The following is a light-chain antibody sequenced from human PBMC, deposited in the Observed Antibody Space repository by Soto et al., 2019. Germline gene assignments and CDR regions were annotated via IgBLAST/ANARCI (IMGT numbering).Light chain of an antibody. CDR3: QQRSNWPPTIT. V-gene: IGKV3-15*01. CDR2: GAS. Sequence: EIVLTQSPRTLCVSPGESATLSCRASQSVSSSYLAWYQQKPGQAPRLLIYGASTRATDIPARFSGSGSWTEFTLTISSLQSEEFAGSSGQQRSNWPPTITFGQGTRLEIK. J-gene: IGKJ5*01. CDR1: QSVSSSY.